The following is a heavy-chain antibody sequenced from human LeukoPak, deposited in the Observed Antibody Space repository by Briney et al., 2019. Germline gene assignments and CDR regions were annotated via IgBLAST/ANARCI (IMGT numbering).Heavy chain of an antibody. CDR2: IYPRDGST. D-gene: IGHD6-19*01. J-gene: IGHJ5*02. V-gene: IGHV1-46*01. CDR3: ATEEQWLVPLGRYNWFDP. CDR1: GYTFTSNY. Sequence: ASVKVSCKASGYTFTSNYIHWVRQAPGQGLEWMGMIYPRDGSTSYAQKFQGRVTMTEDTSTDTAYMELSSLRSEDTAVYYCATEEQWLVPLGRYNWFDPWGQGTLVTVSS.